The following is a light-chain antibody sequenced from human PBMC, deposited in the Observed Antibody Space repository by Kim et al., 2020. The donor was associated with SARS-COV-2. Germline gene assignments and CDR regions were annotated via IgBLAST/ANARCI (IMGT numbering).Light chain of an antibody. J-gene: IGLJ1*01. CDR2: GIN. Sequence: LGQTVRITCQGYSLRKYFPSWYQQRPGQAPVLLIYGINNRPSGIPDRFSASTSGNTASLTISGAQAEDEADYHCSSRDSSGDQIRLGTEPKVSVL. V-gene: IGLV3-19*01. CDR1: SLRKYF. CDR3: SSRDSSGDQIR.